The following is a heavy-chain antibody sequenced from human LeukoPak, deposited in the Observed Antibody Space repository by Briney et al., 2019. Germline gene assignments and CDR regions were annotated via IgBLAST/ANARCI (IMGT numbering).Heavy chain of an antibody. J-gene: IGHJ3*02. Sequence: HGGPLRLSCAASGFTSSSYSMTWVRQAPGKGLEWFASFVSISSYIYYAASVKGRFTISSDNAKNSLYLQMNSLRAEDTAVYYCARGHVTVSAHDDAFDIWGQGTMVTVSS. D-gene: IGHD5/OR15-5a*01. CDR1: GFTSSSYS. CDR3: ARGHVTVSAHDDAFDI. CDR2: FVSISSYI. V-gene: IGHV3-21*01.